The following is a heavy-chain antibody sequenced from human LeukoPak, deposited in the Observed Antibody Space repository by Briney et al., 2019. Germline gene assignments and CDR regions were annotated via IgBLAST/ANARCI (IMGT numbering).Heavy chain of an antibody. CDR2: ISSSSSYI. J-gene: IGHJ3*02. Sequence: GGSLRLSCAASGFTFSSYSMNWVRQAPGKGLEWVSSISSSSSYIYYADSVKGRFTISRDNAKNSLYLQMNSLRAEDTAVYYCAREQPGWNAFDIWGQGTMVTVSS. CDR1: GFTFSSYS. D-gene: IGHD1-1*01. V-gene: IGHV3-21*01. CDR3: AREQPGWNAFDI.